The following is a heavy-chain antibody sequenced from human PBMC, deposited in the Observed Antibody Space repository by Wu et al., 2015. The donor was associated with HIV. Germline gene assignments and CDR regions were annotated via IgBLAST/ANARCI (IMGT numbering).Heavy chain of an antibody. Sequence: AEVKKPGASVKVSCKASGYTFTGYYMHWLRQAPGQGPEWMGWINPNSGGTNYAQKFQDRVTLTRDTSVSTAYMEMSGLRSDDTAVYYCAKDYYDVLTTYSHYFFDLWGRGTLVTVSS. D-gene: IGHD3-9*01. V-gene: IGHV1-2*02. J-gene: IGHJ4*02. CDR1: GYTFTGYY. CDR3: AKDYYDVLTTYSHYFFDL. CDR2: INPNSGGT.